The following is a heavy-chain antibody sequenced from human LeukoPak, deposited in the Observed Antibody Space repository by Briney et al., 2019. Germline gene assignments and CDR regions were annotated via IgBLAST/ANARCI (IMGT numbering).Heavy chain of an antibody. Sequence: SVEVSCKASGGTFSSYAISWVRQAPGQGLEWMGRIIPIFGTANYAQKFQGRVTITTDESTSTAYMELSSLRSEDTAVYYCARVRYYDSSGYVDYWGQGTLVTVSS. V-gene: IGHV1-69*05. D-gene: IGHD3-22*01. CDR3: ARVRYYDSSGYVDY. CDR2: IIPIFGTA. J-gene: IGHJ4*02. CDR1: GGTFSSYA.